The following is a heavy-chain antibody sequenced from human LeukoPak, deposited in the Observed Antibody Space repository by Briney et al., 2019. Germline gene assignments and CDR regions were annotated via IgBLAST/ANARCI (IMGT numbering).Heavy chain of an antibody. CDR3: ARARGRFGDFDY. J-gene: IGHJ4*02. CDR2: INPSGGST. V-gene: IGHV1-46*01. CDR1: GYTFTSYY. Sequence: GASVKVSCKASGYTFTSYYMHWVRQAPGQGLEWMGIINPSGGSTSYAQKFQGRVTMTTDTSTSTVYMELSSLRSEDTAVYYCARARGRFGDFDYWGQGTLVTVSS. D-gene: IGHD3-3*01.